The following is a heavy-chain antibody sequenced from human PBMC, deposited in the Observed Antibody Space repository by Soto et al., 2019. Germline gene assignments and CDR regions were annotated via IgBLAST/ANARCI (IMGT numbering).Heavy chain of an antibody. V-gene: IGHV4-39*01. CDR1: GGSISSRSYY. J-gene: IGHJ4*02. CDR3: ARQRTSVVTQAYFDV. D-gene: IGHD2-21*02. Sequence: KTSETLSLTCTVTGGSISSRSYYWGWIRQPPGKGLEWIGSIYYSGSTYNNPSLRSRVSMSIDTSKVQFSLKLKSVTAADTALYFCARQRTSVVTQAYFDVWGPVSLVTVSS. CDR2: IYYSGST.